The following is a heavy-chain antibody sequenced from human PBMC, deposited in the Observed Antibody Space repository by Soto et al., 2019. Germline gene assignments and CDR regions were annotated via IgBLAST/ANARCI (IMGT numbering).Heavy chain of an antibody. CDR2: IYYSGST. V-gene: IGHV4-39*01. CDR3: ARHRGTGSPQNYFDY. CDR1: GGSISSSSYY. D-gene: IGHD3-10*01. Sequence: PSETLSLTCTVSGGSISSSSYYWGWIRQPPWKGLEWIGSIYYSGSTYYNPSLKSRVTISVDTSKNQFSLKLSSVTAADTAVYYCARHRGTGSPQNYFDYWGQGXLVTVYS. J-gene: IGHJ4*02.